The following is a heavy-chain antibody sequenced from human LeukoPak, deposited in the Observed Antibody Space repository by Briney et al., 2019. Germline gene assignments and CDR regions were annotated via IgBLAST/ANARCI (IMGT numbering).Heavy chain of an antibody. CDR3: ARVDRCSSTSCYRAYYGMDV. CDR2: IYCSGRT. CDR1: GGSISSYY. D-gene: IGHD2-2*01. Sequence: PSETLSLTCTVSGGSISSYYWSWIRQPPGKGLEWIGYIYCSGRTNSNPSLKSRVTISVDTSKNQFPLKLSSVTAADTAVYYCARVDRCSSTSCYRAYYGMDVWGQGTTVTVSS. V-gene: IGHV4-59*01. J-gene: IGHJ6*02.